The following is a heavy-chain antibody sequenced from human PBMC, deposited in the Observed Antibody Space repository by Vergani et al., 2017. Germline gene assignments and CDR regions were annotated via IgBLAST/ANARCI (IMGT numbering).Heavy chain of an antibody. CDR2: ISSSSSTI. J-gene: IGHJ6*02. Sequence: EVQLVESGGGLVQPGGSLRLSCAASGFTFSSYSMNWVRQAPGKGLEWVSYISSSSSTIYYADSVKGRFTISRDNAKNSLYLQMNSLRAEDTAVYYCAGDGGYCSGGSCRTYYYYGMDVWGQGTTVTVSS. D-gene: IGHD2-15*01. CDR3: AGDGGYCSGGSCRTYYYYGMDV. V-gene: IGHV3-48*01. CDR1: GFTFSSYS.